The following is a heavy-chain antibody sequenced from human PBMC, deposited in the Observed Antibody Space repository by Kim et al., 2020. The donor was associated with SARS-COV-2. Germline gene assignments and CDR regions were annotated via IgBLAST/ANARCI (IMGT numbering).Heavy chain of an antibody. V-gene: IGHV1-2*02. CDR3: ARVITMIVEPYFDY. Sequence: AQKFQGRVTMTRDTSISTAYMELSRLRSDDTAVYYCARVITMIVEPYFDYWGQGTLVTVSS. J-gene: IGHJ4*02. D-gene: IGHD3-22*01.